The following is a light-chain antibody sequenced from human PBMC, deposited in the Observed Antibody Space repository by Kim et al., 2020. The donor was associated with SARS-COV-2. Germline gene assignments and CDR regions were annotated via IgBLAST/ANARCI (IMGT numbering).Light chain of an antibody. V-gene: IGKV1-39*01. CDR2: AAS. CDR3: QQSYSTPWT. Sequence: DIQMTQSPSSLSASVGDRVTITCRASQSISSYLNWYQQKPGKAPKLLIYAASSLQSGVPSRLSGSGSGTDFTLTISSLQPEGCATYYWQQSYSTPWTFGQGNQVDIK. CDR1: QSISSY. J-gene: IGKJ1*01.